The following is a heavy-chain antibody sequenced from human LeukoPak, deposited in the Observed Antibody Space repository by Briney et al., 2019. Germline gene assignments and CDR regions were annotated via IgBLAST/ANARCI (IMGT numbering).Heavy chain of an antibody. CDR3: ARVRYSSSWYRFDP. Sequence: SETLSLTCTVSGGSISSYYWSWIRQPPGKGLEWIGYIYYSGSTNYNPSLKSRVTISVDTSKNQFSLKLSSVTAADTAVYYCARVRYSSSWYRFDPRGQGTLVTVSS. CDR1: GGSISSYY. V-gene: IGHV4-59*01. CDR2: IYYSGST. J-gene: IGHJ5*02. D-gene: IGHD6-13*01.